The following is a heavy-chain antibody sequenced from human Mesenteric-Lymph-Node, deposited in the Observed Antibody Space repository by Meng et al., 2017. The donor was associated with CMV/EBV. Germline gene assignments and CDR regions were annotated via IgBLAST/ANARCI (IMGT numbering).Heavy chain of an antibody. V-gene: IGHV4-59*02. CDR2: IYDTRGA. Sequence: GSLRLSCTVSGGSVSNYYWDWIRQSPGGGLECIGYIYDTRGANYNPSLKSRVTMSIDTSKNQISLKLSSVTAADTAVYYCAREKADGTNSGFSAFDIWGQGTMVTVSS. J-gene: IGHJ3*02. CDR1: GGSVSNYY. CDR3: AREKADGTNSGFSAFDI. D-gene: IGHD6-13*01.